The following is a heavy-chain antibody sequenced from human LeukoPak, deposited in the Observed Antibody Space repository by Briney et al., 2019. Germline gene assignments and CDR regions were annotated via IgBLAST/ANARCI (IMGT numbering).Heavy chain of an antibody. J-gene: IGHJ5*02. CDR3: ATDGAGFDT. CDR2: ITLSGANT. V-gene: IGHV3-23*01. Sequence: PGGSLRLSCAASGFTFSSYDMSWVRQAPGKGLEWVSSITLSGANTFYADSVMGRFTISRDNSKNTLYLQMNSLSAEDTAVYYCATDGAGFDTWGQGVLVTVSS. CDR1: GFTFSSYD.